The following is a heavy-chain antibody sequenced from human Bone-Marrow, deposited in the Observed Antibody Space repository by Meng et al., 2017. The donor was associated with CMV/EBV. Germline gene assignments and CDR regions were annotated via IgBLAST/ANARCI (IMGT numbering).Heavy chain of an antibody. CDR1: GDTFTGDY. J-gene: IGHJ6*02. D-gene: IGHD3-10*01. CDR3: ARDQVTSLWFEEFLAPYYYGMDV. CDR2: INPNSGGT. Sequence: ASVKVSCKASGDTFTGDYMHRVRQAPGQGLEWMGWINPNSGGTNYAQKFQGRVTMTRDTSISTAYMELSRLRSDDTAGYYCARDQVTSLWFEEFLAPYYYGMDVWGQGTTVTVSS. V-gene: IGHV1-2*02.